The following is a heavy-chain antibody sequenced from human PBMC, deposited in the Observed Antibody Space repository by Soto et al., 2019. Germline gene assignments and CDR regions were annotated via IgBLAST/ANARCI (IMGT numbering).Heavy chain of an antibody. V-gene: IGHV4-59*01. J-gene: IGHJ5*02. D-gene: IGHD2-2*01. CDR2: IYYSGGT. Sequence: SETLSLTCTVSGGSISSYYWSWIRQPPGKGLEWIGYIYYSGGTNYNPSLKSRVTISVDTSKNQFSLKLSSVTAADTAVYYCARVGRYFSSTSCWYNWFDPWGQGTLVTVSS. CDR1: GGSISSYY. CDR3: ARVGRYFSSTSCWYNWFDP.